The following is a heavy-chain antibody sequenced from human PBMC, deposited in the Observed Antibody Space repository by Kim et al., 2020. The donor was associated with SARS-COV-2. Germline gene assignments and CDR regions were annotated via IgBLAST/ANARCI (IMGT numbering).Heavy chain of an antibody. V-gene: IGHV7-4-1*02. Sequence: ASVKVSCKASGYTFTSYAMKWVRQAPGQGLEWMGWINTNTGNPTYAQGFTGRFVFSLDTSVSTAYLQISSLKAEDTAVYYCATGITMVRGVITVYYYYDVNVWAQGTTITFSS. CDR2: INTNTGNP. J-gene: IGHJ6*02. D-gene: IGHD3-10*01. CDR1: GYTFTSYA. CDR3: ATGITMVRGVITVYYYYDVNV.